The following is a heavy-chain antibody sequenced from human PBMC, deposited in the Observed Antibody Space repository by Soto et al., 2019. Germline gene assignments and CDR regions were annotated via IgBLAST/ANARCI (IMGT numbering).Heavy chain of an antibody. CDR2: ISAYNGNT. Sequence: QVQLVQSGAEVKKPGASVKVSCKASGYTFTSYAISWVRQAPGQGLEWMGWISAYNGNTDYAQKLQGRVTMTTDTSKSTAYMELRSLRSYDTGVYYCARYAPPADYWGQGTLVTVSS. J-gene: IGHJ4*02. CDR3: ARYAPPADY. D-gene: IGHD2-2*01. V-gene: IGHV1-18*01. CDR1: GYTFTSYA.